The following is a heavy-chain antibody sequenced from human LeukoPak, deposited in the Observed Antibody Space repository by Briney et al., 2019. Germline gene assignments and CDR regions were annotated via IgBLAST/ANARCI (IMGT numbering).Heavy chain of an antibody. Sequence: PGGSLRRSCAASGFTFSDYYMSWIRQAPGKGLEWVSYISSSGSTIYYADSVKGRFTISRDSAKNSLYLQMNSLRAEDTAVYYCARDYYGDYAYYGMDVWGQGTTVTVSS. J-gene: IGHJ6*02. CDR1: GFTFSDYY. D-gene: IGHD4-17*01. CDR2: ISSSGSTI. V-gene: IGHV3-11*01. CDR3: ARDYYGDYAYYGMDV.